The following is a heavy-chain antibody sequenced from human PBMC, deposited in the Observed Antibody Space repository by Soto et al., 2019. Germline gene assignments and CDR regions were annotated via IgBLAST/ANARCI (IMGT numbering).Heavy chain of an antibody. CDR1: GFSLNTGDVD. CDR3: AHCWGGVASF. CDR2: VYWDDDK. Sequence: QITLNESGPALVKPTQTLTLTCTFSGFSLNTGDVDVGWIRQPPGKALEWLGVVYWDDDKTYSPSLKSRLTITKDTPKNQVVLRMTKMDPVDTATYYCAHCWGGVASFWGQGTLVTVSS. J-gene: IGHJ4*02. V-gene: IGHV2-5*02. D-gene: IGHD3-16*01.